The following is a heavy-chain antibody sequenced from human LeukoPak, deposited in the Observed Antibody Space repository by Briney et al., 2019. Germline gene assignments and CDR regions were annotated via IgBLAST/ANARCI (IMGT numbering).Heavy chain of an antibody. Sequence: PGGSLRLSLAASGLTFSSYAMSWVRQAPGKGLEWVSSISGSGDSTSYADSVKGRFTISRDNSKSTLYLQMNNLGAEDTAVYYCASSGYCSGGSCYLRYWYFDLWGRGTLVTVSS. D-gene: IGHD2-15*01. CDR1: GLTFSSYA. J-gene: IGHJ2*01. CDR2: ISGSGDST. V-gene: IGHV3-23*01. CDR3: ASSGYCSGGSCYLRYWYFDL.